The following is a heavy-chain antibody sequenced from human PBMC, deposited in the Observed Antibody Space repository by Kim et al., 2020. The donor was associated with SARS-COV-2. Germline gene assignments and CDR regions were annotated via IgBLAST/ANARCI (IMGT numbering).Heavy chain of an antibody. Sequence: ASVKVSCKASGYPFTAYLLHWVRQAPGQGLEWVGWINPNGGDTKYAQTFQVRVTMPRDTSTTPSSLELISLSSHDTPVSYFSSSHDLNWF. CDR1: GYPFTAYL. CDR2: INPNGGDT. V-gene: IGHV1-2*02. CDR3: SSSHDLNWF. J-gene: IGHJ5*01.